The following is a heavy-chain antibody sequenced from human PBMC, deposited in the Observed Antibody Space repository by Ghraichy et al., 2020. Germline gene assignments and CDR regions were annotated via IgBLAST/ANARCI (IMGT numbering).Heavy chain of an antibody. CDR3: ARDGLKQQLVDYGMDV. D-gene: IGHD6-13*01. CDR1: GGSFSGYY. CDR2: INHSGST. J-gene: IGHJ6*02. V-gene: IGHV4-34*01. Sequence: SETLSLTCAVYGGSFSGYYWSWIRQPPGKGLEWIGEINHSGSTNYNPSLKSRVTISVDTSKNQFSLKLSSVTAADTAVYYCARDGLKQQLVDYGMDVWGQGTTVTVSS.